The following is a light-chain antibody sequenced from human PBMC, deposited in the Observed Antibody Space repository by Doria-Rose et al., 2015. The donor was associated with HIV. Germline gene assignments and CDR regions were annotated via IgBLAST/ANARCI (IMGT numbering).Light chain of an antibody. CDR3: QQYGTSRGT. J-gene: IGKJ5*01. V-gene: IGKV3-20*01. Sequence: TQFPGTLSLPPGERATLSCRASQRVKSSYLAWYQQKPGQAPRLLIYDASTRATGIPDRFSGSGSGTDFTLTISRLEPEDVAVYYCQQYGTSRGTFGQGTRLEIK. CDR2: DAS. CDR1: QRVKSSY.